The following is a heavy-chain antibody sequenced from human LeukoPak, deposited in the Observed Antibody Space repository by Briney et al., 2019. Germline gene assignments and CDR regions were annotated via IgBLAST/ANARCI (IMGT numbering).Heavy chain of an antibody. V-gene: IGHV3-48*03. CDR3: ARGSYGDYSVGWFDP. CDR1: GFTFSSYG. J-gene: IGHJ5*02. Sequence: PGGSLRLSCAASGFTFSSYGMNWVRQAPGKGLEWVSYISSSGSTIYYADSVKGRFTISRDNAKNSLYLQMNSLRAEDTAVYYCARGSYGDYSVGWFDPWGQGTLVTVSS. CDR2: ISSSGSTI. D-gene: IGHD4-17*01.